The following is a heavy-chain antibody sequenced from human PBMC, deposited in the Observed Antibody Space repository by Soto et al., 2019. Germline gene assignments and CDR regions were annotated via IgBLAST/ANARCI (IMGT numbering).Heavy chain of an antibody. CDR1: GFTFSMYG. V-gene: IGHV3-33*01. D-gene: IGHD2-2*01. CDR3: ARDPPSTLGSFYI. Sequence: QVQLVESGGGVVQPGRSQRLSCAASGFTFSMYGMHWVRQAPGKGLEWMATVYYDGHNKYYADSVRGRFTISRDNSKNMVYLQMNSLRAEDTAVYYCARDPPSTLGSFYIWGRGTMVTVSS. J-gene: IGHJ3*02. CDR2: VYYDGHNK.